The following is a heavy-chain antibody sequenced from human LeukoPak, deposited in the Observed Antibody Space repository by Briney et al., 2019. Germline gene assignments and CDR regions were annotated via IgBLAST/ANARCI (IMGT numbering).Heavy chain of an antibody. CDR2: IEQDGSKK. CDR3: ARDSGYKLDY. D-gene: IGHD5-12*01. CDR1: AFTFSSYW. Sequence: PGGSLTLSCAASAFTFSSYWMSWVRRAPGKGLEWVANIEQDGSKKYYVDSVKGRFTISRDNAKNSLYLQMNSLRAEDTAGYYCARDSGYKLDYWGQGTLVTVSS. J-gene: IGHJ4*02. V-gene: IGHV3-7*01.